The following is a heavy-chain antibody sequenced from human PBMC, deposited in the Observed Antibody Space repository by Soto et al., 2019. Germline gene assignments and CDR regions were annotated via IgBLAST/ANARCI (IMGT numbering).Heavy chain of an antibody. CDR3: AKGLPTVIVVVTHFDY. V-gene: IGHV3-23*01. Sequence: PGGSLRLSCAASGFAFSNYAMSWVRQAPGKGLEWVSAISGSGGSTYYVDSVKGRFTISRDNSKNTLSLQMNSLRAEDTAVYYCAKGLPTVIVVVTHFDYWGHGTLVTVSS. CDR2: ISGSGGST. D-gene: IGHD3-22*01. J-gene: IGHJ4*01. CDR1: GFAFSNYA.